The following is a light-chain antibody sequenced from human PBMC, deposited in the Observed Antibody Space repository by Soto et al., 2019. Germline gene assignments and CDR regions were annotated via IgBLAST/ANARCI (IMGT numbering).Light chain of an antibody. Sequence: DIQMTQSPSAMSASVGDRVTITCRASQGISTYLAWFQQKPGKAPKRLIYAASNLQSGVPSRFSVSGSGTEFTLTISSLQPEDFATYYCLQHNTYPRTFGRGTKVEIK. V-gene: IGKV1-17*03. CDR1: QGISTY. J-gene: IGKJ1*01. CDR2: AAS. CDR3: LQHNTYPRT.